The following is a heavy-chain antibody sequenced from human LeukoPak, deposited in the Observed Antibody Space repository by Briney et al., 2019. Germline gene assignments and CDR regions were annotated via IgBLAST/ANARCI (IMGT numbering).Heavy chain of an antibody. CDR3: ARADSSSWYYNWFDP. CDR1: GYTFSVYY. J-gene: IGHJ5*02. V-gene: IGHV1-2*02. D-gene: IGHD6-13*01. Sequence: GASVKVSCKASGYTFSVYYMHWVRQAPGQGLERMGWINPNRGVTNYAQKFQGRVTMTRDTSISTAYMEMSRLRSDDTAVYYCARADSSSWYYNWFDPWGQGTLVTVSS. CDR2: INPNRGVT.